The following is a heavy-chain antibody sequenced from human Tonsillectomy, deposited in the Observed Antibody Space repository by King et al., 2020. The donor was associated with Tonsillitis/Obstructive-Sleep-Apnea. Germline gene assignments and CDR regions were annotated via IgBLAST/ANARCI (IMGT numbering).Heavy chain of an antibody. J-gene: IGHJ3*02. D-gene: IGHD4-17*01. CDR1: GGSISSHY. CDR3: ARFHTSVTNAFDI. CDR2: IYYSWST. Sequence: QLQESGPGLVKPSETLSLTCTVSGGSISSHYWSWLRQPPGKGLEWIGYIYYSWSTNYNPSLKSRRTVSVDTSKNQFSLKLSSVTAADTAVYYCARFHTSVTNAFDIWGQGTMVTVSS. V-gene: IGHV4-59*11.